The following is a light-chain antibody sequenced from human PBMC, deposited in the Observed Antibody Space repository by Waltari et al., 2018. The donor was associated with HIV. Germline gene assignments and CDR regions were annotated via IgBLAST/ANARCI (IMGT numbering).Light chain of an antibody. V-gene: IGLV2-14*03. J-gene: IGLJ2*01. CDR2: DAN. Sequence: QSALTQPASVSGSLGQSITIPCTGRSSGIADYRHLSWYQQHPGKAPKLIIFDANKRPSGVSNRYSGSNFGDMAYLLISDLQAEDEADYYCSSYVTLTTLFGGGTTVTVL. CDR1: SSGIADYRH. CDR3: SSYVTLTTL.